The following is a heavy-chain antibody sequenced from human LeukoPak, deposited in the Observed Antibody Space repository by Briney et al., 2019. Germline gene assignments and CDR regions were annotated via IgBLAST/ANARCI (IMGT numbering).Heavy chain of an antibody. CDR2: INPRDSDT. V-gene: IGHV5-51*01. D-gene: IGHD3-16*02. CDR1: GYSFTSYW. Sequence: GESLKISCKVSGYSFTSYWIGWVRQMPGKGLEWMGIINPRDSDTKYSPSFQGQVTISVDKPISTAYLQWSSLKASDTAMYYCARQSVDGRYTSDYWGQGTLVTVSS. CDR3: ARQSVDGRYTSDY. J-gene: IGHJ4*02.